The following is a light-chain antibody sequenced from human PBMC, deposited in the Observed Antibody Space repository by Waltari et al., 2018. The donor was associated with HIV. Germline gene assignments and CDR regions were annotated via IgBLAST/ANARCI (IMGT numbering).Light chain of an antibody. J-gene: IGLJ2*01. CDR1: SSDVGGYNY. V-gene: IGLV2-8*01. Sequence: QSALTQPPSASGSPGQSVTISCTGTSSDVGGYNYVSWYHQRPGKAPKLMIYEVSKRPSGVPDRFSGSKSGNTASLTVSGLQAEDEADYYCSSYAGSNNLVFGGGTKLTVL. CDR3: SSYAGSNNLV. CDR2: EVS.